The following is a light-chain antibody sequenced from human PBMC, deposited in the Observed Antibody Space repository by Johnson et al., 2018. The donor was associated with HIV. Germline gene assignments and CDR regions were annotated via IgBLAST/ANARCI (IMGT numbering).Light chain of an antibody. CDR2: DNN. V-gene: IGLV1-51*01. J-gene: IGLJ1*01. Sequence: QSILTQPPSVSAAPGQKVTISCSGSSSNIGNNYVSWYQQLPGTAPKLLIYDNNKRPSGIPDRFSGSKSGTSATLGIPGLPTGDEADYYCGTWDSSLSAEVFGTGTKVTVL. CDR3: GTWDSSLSAEV. CDR1: SSNIGNNY.